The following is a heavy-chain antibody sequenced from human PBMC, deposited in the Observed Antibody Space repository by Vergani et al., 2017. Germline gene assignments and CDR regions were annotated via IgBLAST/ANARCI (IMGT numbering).Heavy chain of an antibody. V-gene: IGHV3-21*01. J-gene: IGHJ6*02. Sequence: ELQLVESGGGLVKPGGSLRLSCAASGFTFSSYSMNWVRQAPGKGLEWVSSISSSSSYIYYADSVKGRFTISRDNAKNSLYLQMNSLRAEDTAVYYCARDSSGWYENGMDVWGQGTTVTVSS. CDR2: ISSSSSYI. D-gene: IGHD6-19*01. CDR3: ARDSSGWYENGMDV. CDR1: GFTFSSYS.